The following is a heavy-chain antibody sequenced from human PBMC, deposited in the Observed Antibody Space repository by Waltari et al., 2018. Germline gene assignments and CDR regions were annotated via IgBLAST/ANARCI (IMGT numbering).Heavy chain of an antibody. CDR1: GFTFSHYA. CDR2: ISFDGNTK. CDR3: ARALRMPGTPENAFDI. Sequence: QAQLVESGGGAVQPGRSLRVSCAASGFTFSHYAMHWVRQAPGKGLEWVAVISFDGNTKYYADSVKGRFTVSRDNSKNTLYLQMDSLTAEDTAVYYCARALRMPGTPENAFDIWGQGTMVTVSS. D-gene: IGHD1-7*01. V-gene: IGHV3-30*01. J-gene: IGHJ3*02.